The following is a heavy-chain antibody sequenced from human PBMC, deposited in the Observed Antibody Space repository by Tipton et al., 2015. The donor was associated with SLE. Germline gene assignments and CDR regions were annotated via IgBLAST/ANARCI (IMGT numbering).Heavy chain of an antibody. CDR2: INHSGST. V-gene: IGHV4-34*08. CDR1: GFTVSRHY. Sequence: LRLSCAASGFTVSRHYMSWVRQPPGKGLEWIGEINHSGSTNYNPSLKSRVTISVDTSKNQFSLKLSSVTAADTAVYYCAGVSRDAFEIWGQGTMVTVSS. J-gene: IGHJ3*02. D-gene: IGHD5/OR15-5a*01. CDR3: AGVSRDAFEI.